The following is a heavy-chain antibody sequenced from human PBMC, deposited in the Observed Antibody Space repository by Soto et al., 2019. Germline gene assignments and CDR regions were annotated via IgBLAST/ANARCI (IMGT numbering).Heavy chain of an antibody. CDR3: ARVVGMIRGVVIPYYFDY. D-gene: IGHD3-10*01. Sequence: QVQLQESGPGLVKPSETLSLTCTISGGSISSYYWTWIRQPPGKGLEWIGYISYSGSANYNPSLKSRVTISVDTSKNQFSLKLSSVTAADTAVYYCARVVGMIRGVVIPYYFDYWGQGTLVTVSS. J-gene: IGHJ4*02. CDR2: ISYSGSA. V-gene: IGHV4-59*01. CDR1: GGSISSYY.